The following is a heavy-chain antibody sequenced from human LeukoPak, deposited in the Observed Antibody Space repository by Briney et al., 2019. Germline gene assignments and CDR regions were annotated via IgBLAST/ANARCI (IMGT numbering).Heavy chain of an antibody. CDR2: IYYSGST. CDR3: GRGARGGDCYLV. V-gene: IGHV4-59*01. J-gene: IGHJ4*02. D-gene: IGHD2-21*02. CDR1: GGSISSYY. Sequence: PSETLSLTCTVSGGSISSYYWSWLRQPPGKGLEWIGYIYYSGSTKYNSSLKSRVTISVDTSKNQFSLQLGCVNAADTAVYYCGRGARGGDCYLVWGEGALVTVSS.